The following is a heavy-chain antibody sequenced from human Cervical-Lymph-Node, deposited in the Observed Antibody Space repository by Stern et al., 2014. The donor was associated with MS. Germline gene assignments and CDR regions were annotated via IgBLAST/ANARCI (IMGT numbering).Heavy chain of an antibody. CDR3: ARGNWNYEGMGY. D-gene: IGHD1-7*01. CDR1: GFTFSNYG. Sequence: DQLVESGGGVVQPGRSLRLSCAASGFTFSNYGMPWVRQAPGKGLEWLAVIWYDGNKKYYADSVKGRFTISRDNSKNTLFLQMSSLTAEDTALYYCARGNWNYEGMGYWGQGTLVTVSS. J-gene: IGHJ4*02. V-gene: IGHV3-33*01. CDR2: IWYDGNKK.